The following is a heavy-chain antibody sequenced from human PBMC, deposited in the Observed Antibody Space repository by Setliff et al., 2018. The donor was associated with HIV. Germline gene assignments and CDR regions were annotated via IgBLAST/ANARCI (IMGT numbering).Heavy chain of an antibody. CDR2: FDPEDGEK. Sequence: ASVKVSCKVSGYTLAEISMHWVRQAPGKGLEWMGGFDPEDGEKVYAQRFQGTVTMTEDTSTDTAYMELTSLTSEDTAVYYCATITFYYDSSGSQNKKSYFFDYWGQGILVTVSS. D-gene: IGHD3-22*01. V-gene: IGHV1-24*01. J-gene: IGHJ4*02. CDR3: ATITFYYDSSGSQNKKSYFFDY. CDR1: GYTLAEIS.